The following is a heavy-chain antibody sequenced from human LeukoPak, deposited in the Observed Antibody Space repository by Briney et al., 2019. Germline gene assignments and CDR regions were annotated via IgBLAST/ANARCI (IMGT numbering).Heavy chain of an antibody. CDR1: GGSFSGYY. CDR3: ARRDIAARLNWFDP. D-gene: IGHD6-6*01. J-gene: IGHJ5*02. Sequence: SSETLSLTCAVYGGSFSGYYWSWIRQPPRKGLEWIGEINHSGSTNYNPSLKSRVTISLDTSKNQFSLKLSSVTAADTAVYYCARRDIAARLNWFDPWGQGTLVTVSS. CDR2: INHSGST. V-gene: IGHV4-34*01.